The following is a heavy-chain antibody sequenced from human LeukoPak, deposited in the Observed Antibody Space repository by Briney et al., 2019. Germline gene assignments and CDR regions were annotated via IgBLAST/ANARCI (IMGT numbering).Heavy chain of an antibody. CDR1: GGSISSSSYY. D-gene: IGHD2-15*01. V-gene: IGHV4-39*01. Sequence: SETLSLTCTVSGGSISSSSYYWGWIRQPPGKGLEWIGSIYYSGSTYYNPSLKSRVTISVDTSKNQFSLKLSSVTAADTAVYYCARHTRVVGGPIDYWGQGTLVTVSS. CDR3: ARHTRVVGGPIDY. CDR2: IYYSGST. J-gene: IGHJ4*02.